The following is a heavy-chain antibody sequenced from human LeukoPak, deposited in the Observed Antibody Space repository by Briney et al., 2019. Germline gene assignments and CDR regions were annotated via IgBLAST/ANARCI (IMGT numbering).Heavy chain of an antibody. CDR1: GGSISSSSYY. V-gene: IGHV4-39*07. Sequence: SETLSLTCTVSGGSISSSSYYWGWIRQPPGKGLEWIGNIYYSGSTYYNPSLTSRVTISVDTSKNQFSLKLSSVTAADTAVYYCAPYSSSFHFDYWGQGTLVTVSP. D-gene: IGHD6-6*01. CDR3: APYSSSFHFDY. J-gene: IGHJ4*02. CDR2: IYYSGST.